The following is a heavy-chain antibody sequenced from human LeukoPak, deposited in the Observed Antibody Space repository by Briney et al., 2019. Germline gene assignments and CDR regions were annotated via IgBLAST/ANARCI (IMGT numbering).Heavy chain of an antibody. CDR1: GGSISSSHYY. CDR2: IYNSGST. J-gene: IGHJ4*02. D-gene: IGHD5-18*01. Sequence: SETLSLTCTVSGGSISSSHYYWDWVRQPPGKGLEWIGNIYNSGSTYYNPSLKRRVTISIDTSKNQFSLKLSSVTAADAAVYYCARAGYSYGTGYYFDYWGQGALVTVSS. CDR3: ARAGYSYGTGYYFDY. V-gene: IGHV4-39*07.